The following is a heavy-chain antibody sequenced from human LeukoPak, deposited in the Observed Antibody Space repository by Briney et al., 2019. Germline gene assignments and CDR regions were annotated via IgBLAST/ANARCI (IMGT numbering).Heavy chain of an antibody. CDR2: IRYDGSNK. Sequence: GGSLRLSCAASGFTFSSYSMNWVRQAPGKGLEWVTFIRYDGSNKYYVDSVKGRFTISRDNSKNTLNLHMNSLRAEDTAVYYCAKDPTHYRVWDYYGTIGLSYWGQGTLVTVSS. CDR3: AKDPTHYRVWDYYGTIGLSY. J-gene: IGHJ4*02. D-gene: IGHD3-10*01. CDR1: GFTFSSYS. V-gene: IGHV3-30*02.